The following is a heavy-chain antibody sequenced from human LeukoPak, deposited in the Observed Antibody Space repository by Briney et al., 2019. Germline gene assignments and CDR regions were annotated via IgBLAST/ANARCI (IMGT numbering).Heavy chain of an antibody. CDR3: AELGITMIGGV. CDR2: MFSSSTYI. D-gene: IGHD3-10*02. Sequence: GGSLRLSCAASGFTVSRNYMSWVRQAPGKGLEWVSFMFSSSTYIYYTDSVKGRFTISRDNARNSLYLQMDNLRAEDTAVYYCAELGITMIGGVWGKGTTVTISS. CDR1: GFTVSRNY. J-gene: IGHJ6*04. V-gene: IGHV3-21*01.